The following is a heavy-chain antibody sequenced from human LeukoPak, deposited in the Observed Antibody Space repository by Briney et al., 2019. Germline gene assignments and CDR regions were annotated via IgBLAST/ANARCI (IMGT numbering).Heavy chain of an antibody. V-gene: IGHV3-74*01. CDR1: GFIFSSYW. Sequence: GGSLRLSCAASGFIFSSYWMHWVRQAPGKGLVWVSRINTDGSSTIYADSVKGRFTISRDNAKNTLYLQMNSLRAEDTAVYYCARAKYSSSWYEGYWGQGTLVTVSS. CDR3: ARAKYSSSWYEGY. D-gene: IGHD6-13*01. J-gene: IGHJ4*02. CDR2: INTDGSST.